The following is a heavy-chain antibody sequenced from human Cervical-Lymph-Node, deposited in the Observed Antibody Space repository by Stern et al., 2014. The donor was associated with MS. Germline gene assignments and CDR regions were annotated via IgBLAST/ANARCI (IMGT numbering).Heavy chain of an antibody. CDR2: ITNVGST. CDR1: GFTVSREY. CDR3: ARDTSSPERSDW. Sequence: EVPLEESGGGVIQPGGSLRLSCTASGFTVSREYMTWVRKAPGKGLEWVSLITNVGSTFYTDSVKGRFTISRDDSKNTVYLHMTSLRAEDTAMYYCARDTSSPERSDWWGQGTLVTVSS. D-gene: IGHD1-1*01. J-gene: IGHJ4*02. V-gene: IGHV3-53*01.